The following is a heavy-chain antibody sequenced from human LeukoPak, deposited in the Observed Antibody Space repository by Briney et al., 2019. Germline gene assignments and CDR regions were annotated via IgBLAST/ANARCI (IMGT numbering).Heavy chain of an antibody. Sequence: GGSLRLSCAASGFIFTDHWMSWLRQSPGNGLQWVANIKEDESAKFYADSVRGRFTISRDNAKNSLYLQMNNLRVEDTAVYYCARAVDVADYWGRGTLVTVSS. CDR2: IKEDESAK. V-gene: IGHV3-7*01. CDR3: ARAVDVADY. J-gene: IGHJ4*02. CDR1: GFIFTDHW. D-gene: IGHD3-16*01.